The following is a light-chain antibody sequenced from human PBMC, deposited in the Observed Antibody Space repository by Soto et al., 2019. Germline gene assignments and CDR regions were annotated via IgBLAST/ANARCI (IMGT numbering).Light chain of an antibody. V-gene: IGKV3-20*01. Sequence: VTLSLSKGEIAILACRYSKHVSSNYLAWCQQRPGKAPRLLIYGASTRAAGIPDRFSGSGSGTDFTLTITRLEPEDSAVYFCQQYTGPPTPFGQGSILEIK. CDR3: QQYTGPPTP. CDR2: GAS. CDR1: KHVSSNY. J-gene: IGKJ5*01.